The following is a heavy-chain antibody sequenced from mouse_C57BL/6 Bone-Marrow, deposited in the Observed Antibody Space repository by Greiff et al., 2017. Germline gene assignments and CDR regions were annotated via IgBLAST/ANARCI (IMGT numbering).Heavy chain of an antibody. Sequence: VQLQQSGAELVRPGTSVKMSCTASGYTFTNYWIGWAKQRPGHGLEWIGGIYPGGGYTNYNEKFKGKATLTADKSSSTAYMQFSSLTSEDSAIYNGARHYGSSVYAMDYWGKGTSVTVSS. CDR3: ARHYGSSVYAMDY. V-gene: IGHV1-63*01. J-gene: IGHJ4*01. CDR1: GYTFTNYW. CDR2: IYPGGGYT. D-gene: IGHD1-1*01.